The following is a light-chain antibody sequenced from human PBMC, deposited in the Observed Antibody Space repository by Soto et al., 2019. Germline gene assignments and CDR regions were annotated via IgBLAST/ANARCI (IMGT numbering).Light chain of an antibody. Sequence: DIQMTQSPSTLSASVGDRVTITCRASQSISSWLAWYQQKPGKXPXXLIYKASSLESGVPSRFSGSGSGTEFTLTISSLQPDDFATDYCQQYNSYWTFGQGTKVDIK. V-gene: IGKV1-5*03. CDR3: QQYNSYWT. CDR2: KAS. CDR1: QSISSW. J-gene: IGKJ1*01.